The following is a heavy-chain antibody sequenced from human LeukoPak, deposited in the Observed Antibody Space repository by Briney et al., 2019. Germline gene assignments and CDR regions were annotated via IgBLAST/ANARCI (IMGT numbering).Heavy chain of an antibody. V-gene: IGHV3-23*01. CDR3: AKRHYDFWSGYQNQMYYFDY. J-gene: IGHJ4*02. Sequence: GGSLRLSCAASGFTFSSYAMSWVRQAPEKGLEWVSAISGSGGTTYYADSVEGRFIISRDNSKNTLYLQMNSLRAEDTAVYYCAKRHYDFWSGYQNQMYYFDYWGQGALVTVSS. CDR1: GFTFSSYA. CDR2: ISGSGGTT. D-gene: IGHD3-3*01.